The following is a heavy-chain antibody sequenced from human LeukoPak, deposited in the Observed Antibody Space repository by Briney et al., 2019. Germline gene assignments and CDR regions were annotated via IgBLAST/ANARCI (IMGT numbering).Heavy chain of an antibody. CDR3: ARDRNYYEALQRSY. J-gene: IGHJ4*02. V-gene: IGHV3-23*01. D-gene: IGHD3-3*01. CDR1: GFTFSTFA. Sequence: GGSLRLSCAASGFTFSTFARSWVRQDPGSGLEWVSSVTGAGDTTYYPESVKGRFIISRDNSKNTLYLQMNSLRVEDTALYFCARDRNYYEALQRSYWGQGTLVTVSS. CDR2: VTGAGDTT.